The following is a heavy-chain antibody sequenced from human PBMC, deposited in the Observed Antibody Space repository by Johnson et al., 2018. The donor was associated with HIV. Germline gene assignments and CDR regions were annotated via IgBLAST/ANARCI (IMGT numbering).Heavy chain of an antibody. CDR2: ISYDGSNK. J-gene: IGHJ3*02. Sequence: QVQLVESGGGVVQPGRSLRLSCAVSGFTFSSYAMHWVRQAPGQGLEWVAIISYDGSNKYYADSVKGRFTISRDNSKNTLYLQMNSLRAEDTAVYYCARDALRDTGAFDIWGQGTMVTVSS. V-gene: IGHV3-30-3*01. CDR3: ARDALRDTGAFDI. D-gene: IGHD2-8*02. CDR1: GFTFSSYA.